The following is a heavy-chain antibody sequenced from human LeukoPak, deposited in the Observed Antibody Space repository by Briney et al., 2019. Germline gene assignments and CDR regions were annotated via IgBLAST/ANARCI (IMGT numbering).Heavy chain of an antibody. D-gene: IGHD3-3*01. CDR1: GGSISSSSNY. J-gene: IGHJ4*02. CDR3: ARDRNDFWSGYPFDY. CDR2: IYYSGST. Sequence: SETLSLTCTVSGGSISSSSNYWGWIRQPPGKGLEWIGSIYYSGSTYYNPSLKSRVTISVDTSKNQFSRKLSSVTAADTAVHYCARDRNDFWSGYPFDYWGQGTLVTVSS. V-gene: IGHV4-39*07.